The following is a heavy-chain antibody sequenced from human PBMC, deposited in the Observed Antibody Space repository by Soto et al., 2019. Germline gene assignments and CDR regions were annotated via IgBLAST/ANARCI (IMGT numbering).Heavy chain of an antibody. V-gene: IGHV3-30*18. CDR2: ISYDGSNK. CDR1: GFTFSSYG. Sequence: VGSLRLSCAASGFTFSSYGMHWVRQAPGKGLEWVAVISYDGSNKYYADSVKGRFTISRDNSKNTLYLQMNSLRAEDTAVYYCAKPATSSHYYYYGMDVWGQGTTVTVSS. CDR3: AKPATSSHYYYYGMDV. J-gene: IGHJ6*02. D-gene: IGHD1-26*01.